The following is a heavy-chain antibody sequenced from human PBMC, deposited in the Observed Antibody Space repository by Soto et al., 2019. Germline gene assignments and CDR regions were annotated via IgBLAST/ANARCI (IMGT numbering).Heavy chain of an antibody. CDR3: ARGRYCLTGRCFPNWFDS. D-gene: IGHD2-15*01. V-gene: IGHV4-30-4*01. Sequence: SETLSLTCSVSGDSISTVDYFWAWIRQPPGQALEYIGYIYKSTTTYYNPSFEGRVAISLDTSKSQFSLTVTSVTAADTAVYFCARGRYCLTGRCFPNWFDSWGQGTLVTVS. J-gene: IGHJ5*01. CDR1: GDSISTVDYF. CDR2: IYKSTTT.